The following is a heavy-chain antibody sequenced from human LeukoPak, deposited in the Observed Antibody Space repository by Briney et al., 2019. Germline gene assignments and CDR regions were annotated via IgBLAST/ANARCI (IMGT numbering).Heavy chain of an antibody. D-gene: IGHD3-10*01. CDR2: ISGSGGST. CDR1: GFTFSSYW. Sequence: GGSLRLSCVVSGFTFSSYWMTWVRQAPGKGLEWVSSISGSGGSTYYADSVKGRFTISRANSENTLYLQMHSLRAEDTAVYYCAKDLVTGSLDYWGRGTLVTVSS. J-gene: IGHJ4*02. V-gene: IGHV3-23*01. CDR3: AKDLVTGSLDY.